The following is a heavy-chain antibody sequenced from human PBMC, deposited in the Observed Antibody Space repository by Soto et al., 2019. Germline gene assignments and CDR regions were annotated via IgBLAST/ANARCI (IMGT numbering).Heavy chain of an antibody. CDR3: ATGGVVDVDYMHHVMDV. V-gene: IGHV4-4*07. CDR2: VYTDGTA. Sequence: QVPLQESGPGLVKPSGTLSLICTVSGNSMFNYYWSWIRQPAGKGLEWIGRVYTDGTAIYNPSLKSRVTLSLDMSKKQFSLNVNSVSAADTAVYYWATGGVVDVDYMHHVMDVWGQGATVIVS. J-gene: IGHJ6*02. D-gene: IGHD4-17*01. CDR1: GNSMFNYY.